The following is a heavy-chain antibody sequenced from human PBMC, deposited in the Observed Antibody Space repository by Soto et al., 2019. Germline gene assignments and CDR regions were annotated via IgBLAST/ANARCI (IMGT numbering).Heavy chain of an antibody. CDR1: GFTFSDSW. J-gene: IGHJ5*02. V-gene: IGHV3-7*01. Sequence: GGSLRLSCTASGFTFSDSWMTWVRQAPGKGLEWVARIKPDESEKKYADSVKGRFSISRDNAKNSMYLQMDSLRGEDTAVYYCVRGGSNYASWGQGTLVTVS. D-gene: IGHD4-4*01. CDR2: IKPDESEK. CDR3: VRGGSNYAS.